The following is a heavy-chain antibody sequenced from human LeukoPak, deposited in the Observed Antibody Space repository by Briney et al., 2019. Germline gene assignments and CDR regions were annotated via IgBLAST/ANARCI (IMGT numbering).Heavy chain of an antibody. CDR2: IYYSGST. V-gene: IGHV4-59*01. J-gene: IGHJ6*03. CDR1: GGSISSYY. CDR3: ASGAYAYYYMDV. D-gene: IGHD3-10*01. Sequence: SETLSLTCTVSGGSISSYYWSWIRQPPGEGLESIGYIYYSGSTIYNPSLKSRVTISVDTSKNQFSLKLSSVAAADTAVYYCASGAYAYYYMDVWGKGTTVTISS.